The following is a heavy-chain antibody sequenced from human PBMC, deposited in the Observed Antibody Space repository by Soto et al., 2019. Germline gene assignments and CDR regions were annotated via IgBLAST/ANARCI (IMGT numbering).Heavy chain of an antibody. V-gene: IGHV4-31*03. CDR3: ARGPYGGNSNYFDY. CDR1: GGSISSGGYY. CDR2: IYYSGST. Sequence: PSETLSLTCTVSGGSISSGGYYWSWIRQHPGKGLEWIGYIYYSGSTYYNPSLKSRVTISVDTSKNQFSLKLSSVTAADTAVYYCARGPYGGNSNYFDYWGQGPLVTVSS. D-gene: IGHD2-21*02. J-gene: IGHJ4*02.